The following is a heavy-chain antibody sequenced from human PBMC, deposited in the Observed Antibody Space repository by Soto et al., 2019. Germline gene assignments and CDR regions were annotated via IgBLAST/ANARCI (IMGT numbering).Heavy chain of an antibody. V-gene: IGHV1-2*02. CDR1: GYTFTGYY. D-gene: IGHD3-10*01. CDR3: ARVIRGAYYNSPLDT. Sequence: ASVKVSCKASGYTFTGYYMHWVRQAPGQGLEWMGWINPNRGGTNYAQKFQGRVTMTRDTSISTAYMELSRLRYDDTAVYYCARVIRGAYYNSPLDTWGQGTVVTVSS. CDR2: INPNRGGT. J-gene: IGHJ5*02.